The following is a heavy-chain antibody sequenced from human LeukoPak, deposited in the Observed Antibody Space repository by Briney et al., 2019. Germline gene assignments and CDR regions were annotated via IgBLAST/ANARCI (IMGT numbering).Heavy chain of an antibody. D-gene: IGHD2-21*01. CDR2: INPNSGGT. CDR3: AAAYCGGDCYSSIDY. J-gene: IGHJ4*02. V-gene: IGHV1-2*02. CDR1: GYTFTGYY. Sequence: ASVKVSCKASGYTFTGYYIHWVRQAPGQGLESMGWINPNSGGTNYAQKFQGRVTMTRDTSISTAYMELSSLISEDTAVYYCAAAYCGGDCYSSIDYWGQGTLVTVSS.